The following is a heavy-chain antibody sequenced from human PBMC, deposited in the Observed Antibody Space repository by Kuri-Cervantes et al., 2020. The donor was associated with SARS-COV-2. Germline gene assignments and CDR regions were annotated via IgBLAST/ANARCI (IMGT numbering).Heavy chain of an antibody. J-gene: IGHJ6*02. Sequence: ASVKVSCKASGYTFTGYYMHWVRQAPGQGLEWMGWINPNSGGTNYAQKFQGRVTMTRDTSISTAYMELSRLRSDDTAVYYCARLPFNYDILTGYYYYYGMDVWGQGTTVIVSS. D-gene: IGHD3-9*01. CDR2: INPNSGGT. V-gene: IGHV1-2*02. CDR1: GYTFTGYY. CDR3: ARLPFNYDILTGYYYYYGMDV.